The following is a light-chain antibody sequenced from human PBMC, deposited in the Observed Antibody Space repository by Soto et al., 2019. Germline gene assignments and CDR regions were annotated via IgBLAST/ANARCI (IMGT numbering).Light chain of an antibody. Sequence: SVLTQPPSVSGAPGQRVTLSCTGSNSNIGAGYDVHWYQQLPGTAPKLLIYGNNNRPSGVPDRFSGSKSVTSASLAITGLQTEDEADYYCQSYDSSLGGYWVFGGGTKVTVL. CDR1: NSNIGAGYD. J-gene: IGLJ3*02. CDR2: GNN. V-gene: IGLV1-40*01. CDR3: QSYDSSLGGYWV.